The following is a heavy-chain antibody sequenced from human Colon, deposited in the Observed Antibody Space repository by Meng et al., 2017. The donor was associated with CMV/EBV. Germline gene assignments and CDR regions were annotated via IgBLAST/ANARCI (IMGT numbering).Heavy chain of an antibody. CDR2: VYYTGST. CDR1: GGSITSYY. D-gene: IGHD6-6*01. CDR3: ARDEYNSRAGPRNYFYGMDV. Sequence: GSLRLSCTISGGSITSYYWTWIRQPPGKPLEWIGYVYYTGSTTYNPSLKSRVTMSVDTSNNQFSLSLTSVTAADTAVYFCARDEYNSRAGPRNYFYGMDVWGQGTTVTVSS. V-gene: IGHV4-59*01. J-gene: IGHJ6*02.